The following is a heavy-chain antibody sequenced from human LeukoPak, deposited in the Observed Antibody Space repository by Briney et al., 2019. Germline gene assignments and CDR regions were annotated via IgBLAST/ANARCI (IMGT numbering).Heavy chain of an antibody. V-gene: IGHV3-74*01. Sequence: PGVSLRLPCLASGFTFSSYYLHWVRPAPGKGPVWVSGINTDGSSTNYADSVKGRFTISRDNAKNSLYLQMNSLRAEDTAVYYCARGCSSTSCHTADNWFDPWGQGTLVTVSS. CDR3: ARGCSSTSCHTADNWFDP. D-gene: IGHD2-2*01. CDR1: GFTFSSYY. CDR2: INTDGSST. J-gene: IGHJ5*02.